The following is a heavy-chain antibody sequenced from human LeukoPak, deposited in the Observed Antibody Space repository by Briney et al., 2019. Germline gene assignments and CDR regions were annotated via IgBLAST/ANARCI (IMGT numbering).Heavy chain of an antibody. Sequence: ASVKVSCKASGYTFTSYGISWVRQAPGQGLEWMGWISAYNGNTNYAQKLQGRVTMTTDTSTSTAYMELRSLRSDDTAVYYWAKTYYDILTGISLGMDVWGQGTTVTVSS. CDR2: ISAYNGNT. J-gene: IGHJ6*02. V-gene: IGHV1-18*01. D-gene: IGHD3-9*01. CDR1: GYTFTSYG. CDR3: AKTYYDILTGISLGMDV.